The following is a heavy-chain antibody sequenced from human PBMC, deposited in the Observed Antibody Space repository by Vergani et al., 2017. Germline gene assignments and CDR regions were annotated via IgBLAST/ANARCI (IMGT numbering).Heavy chain of an antibody. Sequence: QVQLQESGPGLVKPSQTLSLTCTVSGGSISSGGYYWSWIRQHPGKGLEWIGYIYYSGSTYYNPSLKSRVTISVDTSKNQSPLKLSSVTAADTAVYYCARGVGGRYYYYMDVWGKGTTVTVSS. CDR1: GGSISSGGYY. J-gene: IGHJ6*03. CDR3: ARGVGGRYYYYMDV. V-gene: IGHV4-31*03. D-gene: IGHD3-16*01. CDR2: IYYSGST.